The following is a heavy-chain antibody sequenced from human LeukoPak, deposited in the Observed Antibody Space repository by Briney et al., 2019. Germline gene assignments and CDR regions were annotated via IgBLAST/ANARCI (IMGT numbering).Heavy chain of an antibody. J-gene: IGHJ6*03. CDR1: GGTFSSYT. V-gene: IGHV1-69*02. D-gene: IGHD7-27*01. CDR3: ARSLRTLGRGDPYYYYYYMDV. CDR2: IIPILGIA. Sequence: SVKVSCKPSGGTFSSYTISWVRQAPGQGLEWVGRIIPILGIANYAQKFQGRVTLTADKSTSTAYMEPSSLRSEDTAVYYCARSLRTLGRGDPYYYYYYMDVWGKGTTVTVSS.